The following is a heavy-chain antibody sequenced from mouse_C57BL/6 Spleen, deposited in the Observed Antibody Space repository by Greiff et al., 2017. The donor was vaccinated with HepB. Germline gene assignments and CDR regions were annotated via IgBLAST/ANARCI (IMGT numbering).Heavy chain of an antibody. V-gene: IGHV3-6*01. Sequence: EVKLVESGPGLVKPSQSLSLTCSVTGYSITSGYYWNWIRQFPGNQLEWMGYISYDGSNNYNPSLKNRISITRDTSKNQFFLKLNSVTTEDTATYYCANLRRGYAMDYWGQGTSVTVSS. CDR3: ANLRRGYAMDY. CDR1: GYSITSGYY. D-gene: IGHD2-12*01. CDR2: ISYDGSN. J-gene: IGHJ4*01.